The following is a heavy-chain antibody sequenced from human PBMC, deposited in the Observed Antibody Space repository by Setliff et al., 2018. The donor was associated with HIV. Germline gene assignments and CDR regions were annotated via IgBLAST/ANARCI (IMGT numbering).Heavy chain of an antibody. J-gene: IGHJ4*02. D-gene: IGHD2-2*01. Sequence: LRLSCAASGLTFREHNMDWVRQAPGKGLVWVSRISEDGRGTNYADSVKGRFTISSDNAKNIVYLQMNSLRAEDTAVYFCAKGAVPAAIGGYYFDSWGQGTLVTVSS. CDR1: GLTFREHN. V-gene: IGHV3-74*01. CDR3: AKGAVPAAIGGYYFDS. CDR2: ISEDGRGT.